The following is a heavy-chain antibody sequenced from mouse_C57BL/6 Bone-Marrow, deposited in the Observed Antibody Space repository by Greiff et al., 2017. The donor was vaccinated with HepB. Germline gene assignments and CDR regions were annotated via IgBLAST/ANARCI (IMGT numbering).Heavy chain of an antibody. Sequence: EVMLVESGGGLVQSGRSLRLSCATSGFTFSDFYMEWVRQAPGKGLEWIAASRNKANDYTTEYSASVKGRFIVSRDTSQSILYLQMNALRAEDTAIYYCARDAWTGGMDYWGQGTSVTVSS. J-gene: IGHJ4*01. CDR1: GFTFSDFY. V-gene: IGHV7-1*01. CDR3: ARDAWTGGMDY. CDR2: SRNKANDYTT.